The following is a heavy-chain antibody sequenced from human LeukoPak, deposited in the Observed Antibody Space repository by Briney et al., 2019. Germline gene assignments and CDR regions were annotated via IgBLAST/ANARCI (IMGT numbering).Heavy chain of an antibody. J-gene: IGHJ4*02. V-gene: IGHV1-69*05. CDR1: GGTFSSYA. Sequence: SVKVSCKASGGTFSSYAISWVRQAPGQGLEWMGGIIPIFGTANYAQKFQGRVTMTRDTSTSTVYMELSSLRSEDTAVYYCARGGPEDAFDYWGQGTLVTVSS. CDR3: ARGGPEDAFDY. CDR2: IIPIFGTA.